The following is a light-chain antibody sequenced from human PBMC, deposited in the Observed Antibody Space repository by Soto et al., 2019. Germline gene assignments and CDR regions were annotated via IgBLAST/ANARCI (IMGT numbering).Light chain of an antibody. V-gene: IGLV2-14*01. CDR1: GSDVGAYNY. Sequence: QSVLTQPASVSRSPGQSITISCSGTGSDVGAYNYVSWYQQHPAKAPKLMIYDVSNRPSGLSDRFSGSKSGNTASLTISGLQAEDEADYYCYSYTSSSTYVFGSGTKVTVL. J-gene: IGLJ1*01. CDR2: DVS. CDR3: YSYTSSSTYV.